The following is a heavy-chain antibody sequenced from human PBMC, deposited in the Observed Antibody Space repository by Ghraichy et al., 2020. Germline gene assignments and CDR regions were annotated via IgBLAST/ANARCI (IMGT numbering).Heavy chain of an antibody. J-gene: IGHJ3*02. D-gene: IGHD6-25*01. CDR2: IYAGGTT. V-gene: IGHV3-66*01. CDR1: GFNVMTNY. CDR3: ATRITAASGFDI. Sequence: GGSLRLSCAASGFNVMTNYMIWVRQAPGKGLEWVSLIYAGGTTDYRPSLKGRFAISRDNSKNTLDLQMNSLRVEDTGVYFCATRITAASGFDIWGLGTMVTVSS.